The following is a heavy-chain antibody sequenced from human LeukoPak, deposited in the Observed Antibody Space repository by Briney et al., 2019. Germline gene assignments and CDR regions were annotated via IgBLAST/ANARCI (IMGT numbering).Heavy chain of an antibody. V-gene: IGHV4-59*01. CDR2: ISHSGST. J-gene: IGHJ6*02. CDR1: GVSINSYY. CDR3: AAMRYGRDYYYGMDV. Sequence: SETLSLTCSVTGVSINSYYWSWIWQPPGKGLEWIAYISHSGSTDSNPSLKSRVTISLDTSKNQFSLKLTSVTAADTAVYYCAAMRYGRDYYYGMDVWGQGTTVTVSS. D-gene: IGHD1-14*01.